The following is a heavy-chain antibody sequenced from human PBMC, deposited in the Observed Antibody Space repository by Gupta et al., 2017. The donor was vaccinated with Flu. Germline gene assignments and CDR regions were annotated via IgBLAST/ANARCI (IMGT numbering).Heavy chain of an antibody. V-gene: IGHV4-59*12. J-gene: IGHJ5*02. CDR2: VYHNGRA. CDR1: MSSYY. CDR3: ARGLNGDYFLAFDP. D-gene: IGHD3-10*02. Sequence: MSSYYWAWIRQPPGKGLEWIAYVYHNGRAYYNASLKSRVTISVDTSQKQFYLQLRSVTAADTAVYYCARGLNGDYFLAFDPWGQGARVNVSS.